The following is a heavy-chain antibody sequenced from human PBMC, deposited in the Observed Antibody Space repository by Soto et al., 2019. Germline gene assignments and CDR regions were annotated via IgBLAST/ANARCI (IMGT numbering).Heavy chain of an antibody. J-gene: IGHJ4*02. Sequence: PGGSLRLSCAASGFIFNTYTMSWVRQAPGKGLEWVSSISGNGITTFYADSVKGRFTVSRDNSDNTLYLQMNSLRAEDTAVYYCAKDQIPSHIVVVVAAGYFDYWGQGTLVTVSS. CDR3: AKDQIPSHIVVVVAAGYFDY. CDR1: GFIFNTYT. V-gene: IGHV3-23*01. CDR2: ISGNGITT. D-gene: IGHD2-15*01.